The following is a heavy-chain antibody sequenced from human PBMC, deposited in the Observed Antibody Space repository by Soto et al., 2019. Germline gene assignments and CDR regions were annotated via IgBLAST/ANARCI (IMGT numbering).Heavy chain of an antibody. CDR1: GFSVTYAW. J-gene: IGHJ5*02. CDR2: IRSKADGGTA. CDR3: TTDKASCSGGRCHPLGFDP. Sequence: GGSLRLSCDASGFSVTYAWMSWVRQAPGKGLEWVGRIRSKADGGTADYVTPVEGRFTFSRDESKNTLYLQMNSLKTEDTAVYYCTTDKASCSGGRCHPLGFDPWGQGTVVTVSS. V-gene: IGHV3-15*01. D-gene: IGHD2-15*01.